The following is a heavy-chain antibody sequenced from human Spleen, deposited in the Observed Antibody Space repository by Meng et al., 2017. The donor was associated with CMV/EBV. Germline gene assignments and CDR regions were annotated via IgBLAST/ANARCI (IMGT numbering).Heavy chain of an antibody. CDR3: AHSPSAPYCSSTSCHRWDWYFDL. CDR1: VG. J-gene: IGHJ2*01. V-gene: IGHV2-5*01. D-gene: IGHD2-2*01. CDR2: IYWTDDK. Sequence: VGVGWIRQPPGKALEWLALIYWTDDKRYSPSLKSRLTITKDTSKSQVVLTMTNMDPVDTATYSCAHSPSAPYCSSTSCHRWDWYFDLWGRGTLVTVSS.